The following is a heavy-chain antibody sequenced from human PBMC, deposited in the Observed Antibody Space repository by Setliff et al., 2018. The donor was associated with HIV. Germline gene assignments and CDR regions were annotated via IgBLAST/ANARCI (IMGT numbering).Heavy chain of an antibody. CDR1: GYGFSSYW. CDR2: IYPSDSDT. D-gene: IGHD4-4*01. J-gene: IGHJ6*03. Sequence: PGESLKISCKTSGYGFSSYWIGWVRQMPGKGLEWIGIIYPSDSDTRYSPSFQGQVTISVVKSTSTAYLQWSSLRASDTAMYYCARHVIPYSNSLRVYMDGWGKGTTVTVSS. CDR3: ARHVIPYSNSLRVYMDG. V-gene: IGHV5-51*01.